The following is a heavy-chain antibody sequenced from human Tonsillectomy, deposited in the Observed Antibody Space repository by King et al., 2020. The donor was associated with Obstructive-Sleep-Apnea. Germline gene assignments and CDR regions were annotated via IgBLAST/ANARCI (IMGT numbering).Heavy chain of an antibody. CDR2: FNPNNVGT. J-gene: IGHJ4*02. CDR1: GYTFTGYY. V-gene: IGHV1-2*04. CDR3: ARVLAFAAGPDY. D-gene: IGHD6-13*01. Sequence: QLVQSGAEVKKPGASVKVSCKASGYTFTGYYMHWVRQAPGQGLAWVGWFNPNNVGTNYAQKFQGWVTMTRDTSISTAYMELSRLRSDDTAVYYCARVLAFAAGPDYWGQGTLVTVSS.